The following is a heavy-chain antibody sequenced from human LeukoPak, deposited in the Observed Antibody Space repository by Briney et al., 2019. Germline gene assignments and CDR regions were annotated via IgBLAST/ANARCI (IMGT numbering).Heavy chain of an antibody. CDR1: GGTFSSYA. D-gene: IGHD6-19*01. CDR2: ISAYNGNT. V-gene: IGHV1-18*01. CDR3: ARMAVAGSGKFDY. Sequence: GASVKVSCKASGGTFSSYAISWVRQAPGQGLEWMGWISAYNGNTNYAQKLQGRVTMTTDTYTSTAYMELRSLRSDDTAVYYCARMAVAGSGKFDYWGQGTLVTVSS. J-gene: IGHJ4*02.